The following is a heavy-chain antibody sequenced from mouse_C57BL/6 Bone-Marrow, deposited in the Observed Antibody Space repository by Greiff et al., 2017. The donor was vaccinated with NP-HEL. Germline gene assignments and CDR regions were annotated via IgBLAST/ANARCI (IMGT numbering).Heavy chain of an antibody. J-gene: IGHJ3*01. CDR1: GISITTGNYR. V-gene: IGHV3-5*01. CDR3: ARETYGSSPTWLAD. Sequence: VQLKESGPGLVKPSQTVFLTCTVTGISITTGNYRWSWIRQFPGNKLEWIGYIYYTGTITSNPSPPSRTTITRDTPKNQLYLEMNSLTAEDTATDYCARETYGSSPTWLADWGQGTLVTVTA. CDR2: IYYTGTI. D-gene: IGHD1-1*01.